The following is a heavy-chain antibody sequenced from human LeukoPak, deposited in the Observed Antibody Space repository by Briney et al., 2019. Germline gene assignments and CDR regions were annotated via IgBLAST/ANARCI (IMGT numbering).Heavy chain of an antibody. CDR1: GYTFTGHY. D-gene: IGHD1-1*01. Sequence: GASVKVSCKASGYTFTGHYVHWVRQAPGQGLEWMGWINPNSGGTNYAQKFQGRVTMTRDTSISTAYMELSRLRSDDTAVYYCAKDRARVGTMVDAFDMWGQGTMVTVSS. J-gene: IGHJ3*02. V-gene: IGHV1-2*02. CDR2: INPNSGGT. CDR3: AKDRARVGTMVDAFDM.